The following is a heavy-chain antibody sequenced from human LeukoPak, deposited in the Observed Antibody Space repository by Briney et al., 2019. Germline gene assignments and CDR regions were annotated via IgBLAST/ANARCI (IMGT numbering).Heavy chain of an antibody. CDR2: INPNSGGT. CDR3: ARLCTVTSCQCIDS. V-gene: IGHV1-2*02. CDR1: GYTFTGYY. D-gene: IGHD4-17*01. J-gene: IGHJ4*02. Sequence: ASVKVSCKASGYTFTGYYMHWVRQAPGQGLEWMGWINPNSGGTNYAQKFLGRVTKTRDTSISTAYMVLSRLTADDTAEYYCARLCTVTSCQCIDSWGQGTLVTVSS.